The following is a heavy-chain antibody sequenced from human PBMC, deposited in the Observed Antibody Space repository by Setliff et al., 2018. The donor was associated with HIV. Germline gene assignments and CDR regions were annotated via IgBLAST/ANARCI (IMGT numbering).Heavy chain of an antibody. D-gene: IGHD3-10*01. CDR3: ARVSYYGSFSYNYYMDV. CDR2: IYHSGRT. J-gene: IGHJ6*03. CDR1: GDSISTGNW. Sequence: SETLSLTCAVSGDSISTGNWWSWVRQPPGKGLEWIGEIYHSGRTNYNPSLRSRVTMSVDKSNNQFSLKLSSVTAADTAVYYCARVSYYGSFSYNYYMDVWGKGTTVTVSS. V-gene: IGHV4-4*02.